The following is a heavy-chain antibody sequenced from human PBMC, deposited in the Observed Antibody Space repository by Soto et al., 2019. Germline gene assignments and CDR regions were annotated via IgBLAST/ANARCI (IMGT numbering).Heavy chain of an antibody. CDR3: AREGAAPYYYYGMDV. V-gene: IGHV4-31*03. CDR1: GGSISSGGYF. D-gene: IGHD6-6*01. CDR2: IYYSGST. J-gene: IGHJ6*02. Sequence: QVQLQESGPGLVKPSQTLSLTCTVSGGSISSGGYFWSWIRQHPGKGLEWIGFIYYSGSTYYHPSLKCRVTISVDTSKNQFSLKLSSVTAADTAVYYCAREGAAPYYYYGMDVWGQGTTVTVSS.